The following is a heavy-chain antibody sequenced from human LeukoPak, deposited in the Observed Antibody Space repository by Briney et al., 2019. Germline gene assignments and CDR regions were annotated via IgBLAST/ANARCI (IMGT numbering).Heavy chain of an antibody. V-gene: IGHV4-34*01. CDR1: GGSFSGYY. CDR3: ARHDSGDYGALDY. D-gene: IGHD4-17*01. CDR2: INHSGNT. Sequence: SETLSLTCAVYGGSFSGYYWSWIRQTPGKGLEWIGEINHSGNTNYNPSLKSRVTISVDTSKNQFSLKLSSVTAADTAVYYCARHDSGDYGALDYWGQGSLVTVSS. J-gene: IGHJ4*02.